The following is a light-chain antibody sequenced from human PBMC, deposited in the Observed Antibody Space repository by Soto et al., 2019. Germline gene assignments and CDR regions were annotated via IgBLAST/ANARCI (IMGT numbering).Light chain of an antibody. CDR2: DAS. CDR1: QRISTW. J-gene: IGKJ1*01. Sequence: DIQMTQSPPILSASVGDRVSLSCRASQRISTWLAWYQQKPGKAPKLLIYDASTLQRGVSSRFSGSGFGTEFSLTINSLQPDDSGSYYCQHTRTFGQGTKVDIK. CDR3: QHTRT. V-gene: IGKV1-5*01.